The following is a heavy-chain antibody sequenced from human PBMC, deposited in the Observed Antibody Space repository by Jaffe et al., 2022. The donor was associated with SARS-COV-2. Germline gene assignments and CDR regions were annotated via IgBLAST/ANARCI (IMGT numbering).Heavy chain of an antibody. Sequence: QVQLQESGPGLVKPSETLSLTCTVSGGSIISGSYYWSWIRQPAGKGLEWIGRIYTSGSTNYNPSLKSRVTISVDMSKNQFSLRLNSVTAADTAVYYCARAVAGYSWFDPWGQGTLVTVSS. CDR2: IYTSGST. CDR1: GGSIISGSYY. CDR3: ARAVAGYSWFDP. J-gene: IGHJ5*02. V-gene: IGHV4-61*02. D-gene: IGHD6-19*01.